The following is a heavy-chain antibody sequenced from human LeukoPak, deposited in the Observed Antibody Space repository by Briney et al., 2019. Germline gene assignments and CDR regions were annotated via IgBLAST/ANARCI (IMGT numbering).Heavy chain of an antibody. V-gene: IGHV4-34*01. Sequence: SETLSLTCAVYGGSFSDYYWSWIRQPPGKGLEWIGEINDSGRTNYNPSLKSRVTISVDTSKNQFSLKLRSVTAADTAVYYCATTLHYVRGWGQGTLVTVSS. D-gene: IGHD3-10*02. CDR1: GGSFSDYY. CDR3: ATTLHYVRG. CDR2: INDSGRT. J-gene: IGHJ4*02.